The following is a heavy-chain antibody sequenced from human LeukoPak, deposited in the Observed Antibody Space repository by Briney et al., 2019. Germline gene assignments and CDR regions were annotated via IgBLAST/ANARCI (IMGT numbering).Heavy chain of an antibody. CDR3: ARGLPKHDYGDYGGTWFDP. J-gene: IGHJ5*02. D-gene: IGHD4-17*01. Sequence: SETLSLTCTVSGGSISSYYWSWIRQPPGKGLEWIGYIYYSGSTNYNPSLKSRVTISVDTSKNQFSLRLSSVTAADTALYYCARGLPKHDYGDYGGTWFDPWGQGTLVTVSS. V-gene: IGHV4-59*12. CDR2: IYYSGST. CDR1: GGSISSYY.